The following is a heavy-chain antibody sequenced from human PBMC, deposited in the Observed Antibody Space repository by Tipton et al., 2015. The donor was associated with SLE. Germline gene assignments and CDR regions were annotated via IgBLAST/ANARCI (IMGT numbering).Heavy chain of an antibody. J-gene: IGHJ4*02. CDR3: ARLGQSGLSPGPFDY. CDR2: IYYSGST. CDR1: GGSVSSGSYY. D-gene: IGHD6-25*01. Sequence: LRLSCTVSGGSVSSGSYYWSWIRQPPGKGLEWIGYIYYSGSTNYNPSLKSRVTISVDTSKNQFSLKLSSVTAADTAVYYCARLGQSGLSPGPFDYWDQGTLVTVSS. V-gene: IGHV4-61*01.